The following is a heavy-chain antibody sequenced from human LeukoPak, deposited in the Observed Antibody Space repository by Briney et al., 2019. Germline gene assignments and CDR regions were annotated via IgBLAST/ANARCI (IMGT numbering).Heavy chain of an antibody. V-gene: IGHV3-23*01. CDR1: GFTFASYA. CDR3: AIGPGGLFEY. D-gene: IGHD4-23*01. Sequence: GGSLRLSCAASGFTFASYAMSWVRQAPGKVLEWVSSISGSGGRTYYADSVKGRFTISRDNSKNTLYLQMNSLRAEDTAVYYCAIGPGGLFEYWGQGTLVTVSS. CDR2: ISGSGGRT. J-gene: IGHJ4*02.